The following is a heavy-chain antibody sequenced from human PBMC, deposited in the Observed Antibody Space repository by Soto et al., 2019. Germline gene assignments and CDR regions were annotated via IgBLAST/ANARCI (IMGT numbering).Heavy chain of an antibody. D-gene: IGHD3-3*01. CDR3: ARTYYDFWSGYQYYYYMDV. Sequence: ASVKVSCKASGYTFTSYDINWVRQATGQGLEWMGWMNPNSGNTGYAQKFQGRVTMTRNTSISTAYMELSSLRSEDTAVYYCARTYYDFWSGYQYYYYMDVWGKGTTVTVSS. J-gene: IGHJ6*03. CDR2: MNPNSGNT. V-gene: IGHV1-8*01. CDR1: GYTFTSYD.